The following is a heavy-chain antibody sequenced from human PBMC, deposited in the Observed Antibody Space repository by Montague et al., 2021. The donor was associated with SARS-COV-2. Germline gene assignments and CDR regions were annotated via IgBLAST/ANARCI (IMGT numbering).Heavy chain of an antibody. J-gene: IGHJ6*03. V-gene: IGHV4-34*01. CDR2: IHHGGST. Sequence: SETLSLTCAVHGGSLSTYSWNWIRQPPGKGLEWIGEIHHGGSTNYNPSLKIRVTISADTSKNQFSLKLTSVAAADTAVYYCARLGDGVVPSPILGVGPYYSYYYMDVWGKGTTVTVPS. CDR1: GGSLSTYS. CDR3: ARLGDGVVPSPILGVGPYYSYYYMDV. D-gene: IGHD3-10*01.